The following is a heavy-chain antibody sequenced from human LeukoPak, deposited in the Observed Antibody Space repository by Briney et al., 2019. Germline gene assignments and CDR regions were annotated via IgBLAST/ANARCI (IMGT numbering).Heavy chain of an antibody. Sequence: ASVKVSCKASGYTFTSYYKHWVRQAPGQGLEWMGIINPSGGSTSYAQKFQGRVTMTRDTSTSTVYMELSSLRSEDTAVYYCARVSPVVTATGLGAFDIWGQGTMVTVSS. V-gene: IGHV1-46*01. CDR3: ARVSPVVTATGLGAFDI. CDR1: GYTFTSYY. J-gene: IGHJ3*02. CDR2: INPSGGST. D-gene: IGHD2-21*02.